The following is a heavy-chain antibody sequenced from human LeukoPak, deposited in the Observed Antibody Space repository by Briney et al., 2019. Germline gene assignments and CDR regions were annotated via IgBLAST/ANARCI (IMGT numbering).Heavy chain of an antibody. D-gene: IGHD2-2*01. CDR1: GFTFSSYA. CDR2: ISGSGGST. V-gene: IGHV3-23*01. Sequence: RGSLRLSCAASGFTFSSYAMSWVRQAPGKGLEWVSAISGSGGSTYYADSVKGRFTISRDNSKNTLYLQMNSLRAEDTAVYYCAKDRTTGQLLLNNWFDPWGQGTLVTVSS. CDR3: AKDRTTGQLLLNNWFDP. J-gene: IGHJ5*02.